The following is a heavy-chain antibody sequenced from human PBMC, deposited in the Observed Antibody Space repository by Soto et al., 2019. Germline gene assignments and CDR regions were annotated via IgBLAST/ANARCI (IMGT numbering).Heavy chain of an antibody. CDR1: GFTFSVSA. CDR2: IRSKADNYET. Sequence: EVQLVESGGGLVQPGGSLKLSCAVSGFTFSVSAIHWVRQASGKGLEWVGRIRSKADNYETAYGASGKGRFPISRGDSKNTADLQMRNLNTEDTDVSSCASLAEWEYYDGMDVGGQGTTVTVSS. D-gene: IGHD1-26*01. J-gene: IGHJ6*02. CDR3: ASLAEWEYYDGMDV. V-gene: IGHV3-73*02.